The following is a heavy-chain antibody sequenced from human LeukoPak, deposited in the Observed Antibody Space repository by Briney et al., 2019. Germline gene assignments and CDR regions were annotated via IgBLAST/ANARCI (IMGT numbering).Heavy chain of an antibody. Sequence: TSETLSLTCAVYGGSFSGYYWSWIRQPPGKGLEWIGEINHSGSTNYNPSLKSRVTISVDTSKNQFSLKLSSVTAADTAVYYCARGRITMVRGVIKLGYYFDYWGQGTLVTVSS. CDR1: GGSFSGYY. D-gene: IGHD3-10*01. V-gene: IGHV4-34*01. J-gene: IGHJ4*02. CDR3: ARGRITMVRGVIKLGYYFDY. CDR2: INHSGST.